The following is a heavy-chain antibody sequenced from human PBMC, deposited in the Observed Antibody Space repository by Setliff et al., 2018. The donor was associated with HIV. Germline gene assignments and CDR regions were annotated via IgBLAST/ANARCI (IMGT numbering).Heavy chain of an antibody. V-gene: IGHV4-31*03. CDR1: GGSISTGGFY. CDR3: ARGLTRGGYYYYFYMDV. D-gene: IGHD7-27*01. CDR2: IYYSGST. Sequence: PSETLSLTCTVSGGSISTGGFYWNWLRQHPGKGLEWIGYIYYSGSTYYNPSLKSRVTISVDTSKTQFSLKLNSVTAADTAVYYCARGLTRGGYYYYFYMDVWGKGTTVTVSS. J-gene: IGHJ6*03.